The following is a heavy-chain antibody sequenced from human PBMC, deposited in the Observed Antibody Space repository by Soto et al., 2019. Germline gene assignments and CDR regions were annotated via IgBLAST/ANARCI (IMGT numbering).Heavy chain of an antibody. Sequence: GGSLRLSCAASGFTFSSYDMHWVRQATGKGLEWVSAIGTAGDTYYPGSVKGRFTISRENAKNSLYLQMNSLRAGDTAVYYCARGAYYYDSSGYSTPPPSYGMDVWGQGTTVTVS. V-gene: IGHV3-13*01. CDR2: IGTAGDT. CDR3: ARGAYYYDSSGYSTPPPSYGMDV. J-gene: IGHJ6*02. D-gene: IGHD3-22*01. CDR1: GFTFSSYD.